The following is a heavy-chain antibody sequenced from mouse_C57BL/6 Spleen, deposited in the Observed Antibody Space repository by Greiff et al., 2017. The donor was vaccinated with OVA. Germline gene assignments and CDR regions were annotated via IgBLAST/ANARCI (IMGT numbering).Heavy chain of an antibody. CDR3: AREKAIYAMDY. J-gene: IGHJ4*01. D-gene: IGHD3-2*02. V-gene: IGHV1-55*01. CDR1: GYTFTRYW. CDR2: IYPGSGST. Sequence: VQLQQSGAELVKPGASVKMSCKASGYTFTRYWITWVKQRPGQGLEWIGDIYPGSGSTNYNEKFKSKATLTVDTSSSTAYMQLSSLSSEDSAVYYCAREKAIYAMDYWGQGTSVTVSS.